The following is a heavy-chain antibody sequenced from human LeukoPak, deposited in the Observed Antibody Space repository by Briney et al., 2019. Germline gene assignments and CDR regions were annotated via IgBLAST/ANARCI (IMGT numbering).Heavy chain of an antibody. D-gene: IGHD3-22*01. J-gene: IGHJ4*02. CDR1: GGSFSGYY. Sequence: SETLSLTCAVYGGSFSGYYWSWIRQPPGKGLEWIGEINHSGGTNYNPSLKSRVTISVDTSKNQSSLKLSSVTAADTAVYYCARGYLAYYDSSGYVPYYFDYWGQGTLVTVSS. CDR3: ARGYLAYYDSSGYVPYYFDY. CDR2: INHSGGT. V-gene: IGHV4-34*01.